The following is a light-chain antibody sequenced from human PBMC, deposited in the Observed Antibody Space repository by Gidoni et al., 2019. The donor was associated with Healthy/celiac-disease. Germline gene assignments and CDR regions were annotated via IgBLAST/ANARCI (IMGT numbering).Light chain of an antibody. CDR1: QSVLYSSNNKNY. CDR2: WAS. Sequence: DIVMTQSPAFMPVSLGERATINSKPSQSVLYSSNNKNYLAWYQQKPGQPPKLLIYWASTRESGVPDRFSGSGSGTDFTLTISSLQAEDVAVYYCQQYYTTLYTFGQGTKLEIK. CDR3: QQYYTTLYT. J-gene: IGKJ2*01. V-gene: IGKV4-1*01.